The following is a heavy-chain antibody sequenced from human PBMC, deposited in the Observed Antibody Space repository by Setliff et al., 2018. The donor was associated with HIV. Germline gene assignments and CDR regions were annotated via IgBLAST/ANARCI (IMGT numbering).Heavy chain of an antibody. J-gene: IGHJ3*02. CDR3: ARDGTYYYDSSGYGYAFDI. D-gene: IGHD3-22*01. Sequence: SETLSLTCTVSGGSISGYYWSWIRQPPGKGLEWIAYIHTGGNTNYNPSLKSRVTISVDTSKNHVSLRLNSVTAADTAVYYCARDGTYYYDSSGYGYAFDIWGQGAMVTVSS. V-gene: IGHV4-4*08. CDR2: IHTGGNT. CDR1: GGSISGYY.